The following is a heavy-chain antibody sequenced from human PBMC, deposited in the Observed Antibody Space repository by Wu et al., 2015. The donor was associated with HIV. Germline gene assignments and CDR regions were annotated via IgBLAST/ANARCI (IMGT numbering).Heavy chain of an antibody. D-gene: IGHD3-3*01. CDR1: GYDFPTYV. V-gene: IGHV1-18*01. J-gene: IGHJ6*03. CDR2: MKPSTGYI. CDR3: VRDSTRRVTDFGVINDYYHYYYMDV. Sequence: QLQLVQSGAEVKKSGASVKVSCKASGYDFPTYVVTWVRQAPGQGPEWMGWMKPSTGYIKYAQKFQGRVTMTTDTSTSTAYVELRSLRSDDTAVYYCVRDSTRRVTDFGVINDYYHYYYMDVWAMGPRSSSP.